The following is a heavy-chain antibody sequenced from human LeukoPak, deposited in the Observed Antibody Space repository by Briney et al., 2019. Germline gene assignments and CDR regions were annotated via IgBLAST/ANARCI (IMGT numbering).Heavy chain of an antibody. J-gene: IGHJ4*02. D-gene: IGHD6-6*01. CDR1: GGTFSSYA. V-gene: IGHV1-69*05. CDR3: ARSEAARRVIFDY. Sequence: GASVKVSCKASGGTFSSYAISWVRQAPGQGLEWMGGIIPIFGTANYAQKFQGRVTITTDESTSTAYMELSSLRSEDTAVYYCARSEAARRVIFDYWGQGTLVTVSS. CDR2: IIPIFGTA.